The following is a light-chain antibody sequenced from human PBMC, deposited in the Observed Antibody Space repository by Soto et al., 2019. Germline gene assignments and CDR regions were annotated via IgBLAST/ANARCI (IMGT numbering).Light chain of an antibody. CDR1: QTVSTW. V-gene: IGKV1-5*01. CDR2: DVS. Sequence: DIQMTQSPSTLSASVGDRVTITCRPSQTVSTWLAWYQQKSGKAPKLLIYDVSNLESGVPSRFSGSGSGTEFSLSIRGLQPDDFATYYCQQYDSYRTFGQGTKVEVK. CDR3: QQYDSYRT. J-gene: IGKJ1*01.